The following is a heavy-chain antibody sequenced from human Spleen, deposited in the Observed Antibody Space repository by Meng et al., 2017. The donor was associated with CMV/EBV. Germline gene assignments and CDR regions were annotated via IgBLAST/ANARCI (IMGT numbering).Heavy chain of an antibody. V-gene: IGHV5-51*01. CDR3: ARPYGSGNWGYFDY. Sequence: KVSCKGSGYSFTTYWIGWVRQMPGKGLEWMGIIYPGDSDTRYSPSFQGQVTISADKSISTAYLQWSTLKASDTAVYYCARPYGSGNWGYFDYWGQGTLVTVSS. CDR2: IYPGDSDT. D-gene: IGHD7-27*01. J-gene: IGHJ4*02. CDR1: GYSFTTYW.